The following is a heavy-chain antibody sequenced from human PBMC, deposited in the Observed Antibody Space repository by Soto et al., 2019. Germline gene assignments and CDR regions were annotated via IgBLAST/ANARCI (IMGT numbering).Heavy chain of an antibody. Sequence: QLQLQESGLGLVRPSETLSLTCTVSGGSINTSNYWGWIRQPPGKGLEWLRSIYYSGSTYYSPSLKSRVTISVDTPKNQFSLKLSSATAADTAVYFCARRGEAKSFDYWGQGTLVTVSS. CDR2: IYYSGST. V-gene: IGHV4-39*01. D-gene: IGHD2-21*01. CDR1: GGSINTSNY. CDR3: ARRGEAKSFDY. J-gene: IGHJ4*02.